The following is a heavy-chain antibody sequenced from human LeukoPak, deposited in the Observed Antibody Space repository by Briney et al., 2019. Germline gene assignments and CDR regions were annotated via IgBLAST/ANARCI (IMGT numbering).Heavy chain of an antibody. V-gene: IGHV3-11*03. Sequence: GGSLRLSCAASGFTFSDYYMSWIRQAPGKGLEWVSYISTSSSFTNYADSVKGRFTISRDNAKNSLYLQMNSLRAEDTAVYYCARYPTALGYFDYWGQGTLVTVPS. CDR1: GFTFSDYY. D-gene: IGHD2-21*02. CDR2: ISTSSSFT. J-gene: IGHJ4*02. CDR3: ARYPTALGYFDY.